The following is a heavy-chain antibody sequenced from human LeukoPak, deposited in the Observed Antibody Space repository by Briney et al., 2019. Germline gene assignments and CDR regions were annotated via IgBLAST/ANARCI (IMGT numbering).Heavy chain of an antibody. CDR3: ARDIVPPGLFWDY. CDR1: GFTFSSHW. CDR2: IRQDGSEK. Sequence: PGGSLRLSCAASGFTFSSHWMSWVRQAPGKGLEWVANIRQDGSEKYYVDSVKGRFTISRDNAKNSLYLQMNGLRAEDTAVYYCARDIVPPGLFWDYWGQGALVTVSS. D-gene: IGHD2-2*01. V-gene: IGHV3-7*05. J-gene: IGHJ4*02.